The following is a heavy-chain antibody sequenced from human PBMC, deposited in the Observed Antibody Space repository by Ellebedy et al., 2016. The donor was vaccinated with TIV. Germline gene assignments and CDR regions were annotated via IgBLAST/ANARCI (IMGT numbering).Heavy chain of an antibody. CDR1: GFSFIDST. CDR3: ATPYGGHSGDHDAFDF. D-gene: IGHD4-23*01. V-gene: IGHV3-73*01. J-gene: IGHJ3*01. Sequence: GESLKISCAVTGFSFIDSTVHWVRQASGKGLEWLCRIRNRANSYSTGYAASVKGRFTISRDDSQSTAYLQMNNLKTEDTAMYFCATPYGGHSGDHDAFDFWGQGTVVTVSP. CDR2: IRNRANSYST.